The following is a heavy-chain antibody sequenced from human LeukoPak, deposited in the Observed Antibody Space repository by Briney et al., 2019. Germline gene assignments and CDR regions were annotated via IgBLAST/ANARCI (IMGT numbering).Heavy chain of an antibody. D-gene: IGHD2-2*01. CDR2: ISYDGSNK. Sequence: GGSLRLSCAASGFTFSSYGMHWVRQAPGKGLEWVAVISYDGSNKYYADSVKGRFTISRDNSKNTLYLQMNSLRAEDTAVYYCAKGSIGCSSTSCYSYYYYGMDVWGQGTTVTVSS. CDR3: AKGSIGCSSTSCYSYYYYGMDV. CDR1: GFTFSSYG. J-gene: IGHJ6*02. V-gene: IGHV3-30*18.